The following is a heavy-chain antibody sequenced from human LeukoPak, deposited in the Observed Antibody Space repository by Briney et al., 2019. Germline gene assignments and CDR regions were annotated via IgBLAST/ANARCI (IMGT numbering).Heavy chain of an antibody. J-gene: IGHJ3*02. D-gene: IGHD1-14*01. CDR1: GFTFDDYA. CDR2: ICWNSGSI. Sequence: GGSLRLSCAASGFTFDDYAMHWVRQAPGKGLEWVSGICWNSGSIGYADSVKGRFTISSDNAKNSLYLQMNSLRAEGMALYYCAKAAKTTYDAFDIWGQGTMVTVSS. CDR3: AKAAKTTYDAFDI. V-gene: IGHV3-9*03.